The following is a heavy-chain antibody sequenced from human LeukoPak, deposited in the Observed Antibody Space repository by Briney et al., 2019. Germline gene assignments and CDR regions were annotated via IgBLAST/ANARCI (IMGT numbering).Heavy chain of an antibody. D-gene: IGHD1-26*01. Sequence: GGSLRLSCLASGFGFGDFWMNWVRQAPGKGLEWVSSITSSSSYIYYADSVKGRFTISRDNAKNSLYLQINSLRAEDTAVYYCARDPYSGGYGDYYYYYMDVWGKGTTVTISS. J-gene: IGHJ6*03. V-gene: IGHV3-21*01. CDR2: ITSSSSYI. CDR3: ARDPYSGGYGDYYYYYMDV. CDR1: GFGFGDFW.